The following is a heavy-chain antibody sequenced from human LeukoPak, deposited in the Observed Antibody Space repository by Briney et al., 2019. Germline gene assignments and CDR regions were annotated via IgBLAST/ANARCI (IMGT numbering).Heavy chain of an antibody. CDR3: ARVPGIAVATYWFFDL. CDR2: FYHTGST. Sequence: SETLSLTCAVSGYSISSGYYWDWIRQPPGKGLEWIGTFYHTGSTYYNPSLKSRISISADTSKNHFSLKLSSVTAADTAVYYCARVPGIAVATYWFFDLWGRGTLVTVSS. V-gene: IGHV4-38-2*01. CDR1: GYSISSGYY. D-gene: IGHD6-19*01. J-gene: IGHJ2*01.